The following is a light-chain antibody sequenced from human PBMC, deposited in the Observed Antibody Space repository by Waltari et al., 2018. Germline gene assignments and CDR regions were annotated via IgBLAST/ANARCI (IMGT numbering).Light chain of an antibody. CDR3: NSYTSSSSL. CDR2: DVS. CDR1: SSDVGGYGY. J-gene: IGLJ2*01. V-gene: IGLV2-14*03. Sequence: QSALTQPASESGSPGQAITISCTGTSSDVGGYGYVSWYQQHPGKAPKLIIYDVSNRPSGVSSRFSGRKFGNTASLTISGLQADDEADYYCNSYTSSSSLFGGGTRLTVL.